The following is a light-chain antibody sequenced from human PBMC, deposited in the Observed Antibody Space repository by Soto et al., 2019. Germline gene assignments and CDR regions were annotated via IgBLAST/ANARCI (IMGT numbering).Light chain of an antibody. CDR3: QSYDNSLSASV. Sequence: QAVVTQPPSVYGAPGQRVTISCTGGRFNIGAGYDVHWYQQLPGTAPKLLIYDNINRPSGVPDRFSGSKSDTSASLAITGLQAEDEGDYYCQSYDNSLSASVFGGGTKLTVL. J-gene: IGLJ2*01. CDR2: DNI. CDR1: RFNIGAGYD. V-gene: IGLV1-40*01.